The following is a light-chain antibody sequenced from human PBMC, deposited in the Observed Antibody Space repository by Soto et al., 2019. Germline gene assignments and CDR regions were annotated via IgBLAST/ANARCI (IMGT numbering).Light chain of an antibody. V-gene: IGKV1-5*03. J-gene: IGKJ1*01. CDR1: QSVSSW. CDR3: QQYQTYWS. CDR2: RAS. Sequence: DIQMTQSPSTLSASVGDRVTITCRASQSVSSWLAWYQQKPGKAPKVLIYRASTLETGVPSRFSGSGSGTEFTLTISRLQPDDFAIYYCQQYQTYWSFGQGTNVEIK.